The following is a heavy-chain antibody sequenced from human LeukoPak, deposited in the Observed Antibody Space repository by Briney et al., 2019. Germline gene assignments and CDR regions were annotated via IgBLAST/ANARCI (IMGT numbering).Heavy chain of an antibody. Sequence: SVKVSCKASGGTFSSYAISWVRQAPGQGLEWMGGIIPIFGTANYAQKFQGRVTITTDESTSTAYMELSSLRSEDTAVYYCAIRLRVVVITGYFDYWGQGTLVTVSS. CDR1: GGTFSSYA. CDR3: AIRLRVVVITGYFDY. D-gene: IGHD3-22*01. CDR2: IIPIFGTA. V-gene: IGHV1-69*05. J-gene: IGHJ4*02.